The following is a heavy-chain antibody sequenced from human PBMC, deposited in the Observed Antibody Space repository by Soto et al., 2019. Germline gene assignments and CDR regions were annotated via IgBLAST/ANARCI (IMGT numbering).Heavy chain of an antibody. CDR3: AREGHSSWESLDP. D-gene: IGHD1-26*01. V-gene: IGHV4-31*03. CDR1: GDPLSYGGYY. CDR2: VYHTGAT. J-gene: IGHJ5*02. Sequence: QVQLQESGPGLVEPSQTLSLVCSVSGDPLSYGGYYWIWVRQSPGKALEWIGFVYHTGATYYHPSLESRVTMAVDMSKNEFSLKLTSVTAADTATYYCAREGHSSWESLDPWGQGILVTVSS.